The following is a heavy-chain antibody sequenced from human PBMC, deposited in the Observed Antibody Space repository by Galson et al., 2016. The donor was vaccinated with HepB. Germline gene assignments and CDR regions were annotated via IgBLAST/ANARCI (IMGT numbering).Heavy chain of an antibody. V-gene: IGHV3-30*03. D-gene: IGHD6-6*01. CDR1: GFTFRTYV. CDR2: VSYDGGNK. J-gene: IGHJ4*02. CDR3: ARDHPLSLVSVDY. Sequence: SLRLSCAASGFTFRTYVMPWIRQAPGKGLEWVAGVSYDGGNKYYADSVKGRFTISRDNAKNSLYLQMNSLRVEDTAVYFCARDHPLSLVSVDYWGRGTLVTVSS.